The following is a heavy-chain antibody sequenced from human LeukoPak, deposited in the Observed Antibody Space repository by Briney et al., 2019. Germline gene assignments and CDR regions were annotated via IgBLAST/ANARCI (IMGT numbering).Heavy chain of an antibody. D-gene: IGHD7-27*01. Sequence: SETLSLTCAVYGGSFSGYYWSWIRQPPGKGLEWIGEINHSGSTNYNSSLKSRVTISVDTSKNQFSLKLSSVTAADTAVYYCARGLNGGSWFDPWGQGTLVTVSS. J-gene: IGHJ5*02. V-gene: IGHV4-34*01. CDR3: ARGLNGGSWFDP. CDR1: GGSFSGYY. CDR2: INHSGST.